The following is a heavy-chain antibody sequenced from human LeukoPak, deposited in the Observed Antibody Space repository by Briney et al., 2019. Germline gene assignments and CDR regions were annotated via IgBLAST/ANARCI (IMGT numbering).Heavy chain of an antibody. J-gene: IGHJ4*02. Sequence: GESLKISCKGSGHSFTSYWIGWVRQMPGKGLEWMGIIYPGDSDTRYSPSFQGQVTISADKSISTAYLQWSSLEASDTAMYYCARLAGRGGSCYRCFDYWGQGTLVTVSS. CDR2: IYPGDSDT. CDR3: ARLAGRGGSCYRCFDY. V-gene: IGHV5-51*01. D-gene: IGHD2-15*01. CDR1: GHSFTSYW.